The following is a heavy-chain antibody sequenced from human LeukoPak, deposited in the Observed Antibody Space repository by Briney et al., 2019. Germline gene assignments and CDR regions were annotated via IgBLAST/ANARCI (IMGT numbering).Heavy chain of an antibody. CDR2: IIPIFGTA. J-gene: IGHJ4*02. V-gene: IGHV1-69*05. D-gene: IGHD2-2*02. CDR3: ARAARYCSSTSCYIATYYFDY. Sequence: SVKVSCKASGGTFSSYAISWVRQAPGQGLEWMGGIIPIFGTANYAQKFQGRVTITTDESTSTAYMELSSLRSEDTAVYYCARAARYCSSTSCYIATYYFDYWGQGTLVTVSS. CDR1: GGTFSSYA.